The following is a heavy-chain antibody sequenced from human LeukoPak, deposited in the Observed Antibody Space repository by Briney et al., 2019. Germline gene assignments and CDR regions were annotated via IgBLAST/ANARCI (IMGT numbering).Heavy chain of an antibody. D-gene: IGHD3-9*01. CDR3: ARDDRRYFDWRRYYYGMDV. V-gene: IGHV1-46*01. CDR1: GYTFTSYY. CDR2: INPSGGST. J-gene: IGHJ6*02. Sequence: GASVKVSCKASGYTFTSYYMHWVRQVPGQGLEWMGIINPSGGSTSYAQKFQGRVTMTRDTSTSTVYMELSSLRSEDTAVYYCARDDRRYFDWRRYYYGMDVWGQGTTVTVSS.